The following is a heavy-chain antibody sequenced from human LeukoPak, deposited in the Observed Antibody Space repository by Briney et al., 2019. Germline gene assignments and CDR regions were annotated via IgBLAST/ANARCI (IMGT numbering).Heavy chain of an antibody. CDR2: ISYDGSNK. Sequence: GGSLRLSCAASGFTFSTSAMHWVRQAPGKGLEWVAVISYDGSNKYYADSVKGRFTISRDNSKNTLYLQMNSLRAEDTAVYYCARDGFAPNGYGYLFDNWGQGTLVIVSS. CDR1: GFTFSTSA. V-gene: IGHV3-30*04. D-gene: IGHD5-18*01. CDR3: ARDGFAPNGYGYLFDN. J-gene: IGHJ4*02.